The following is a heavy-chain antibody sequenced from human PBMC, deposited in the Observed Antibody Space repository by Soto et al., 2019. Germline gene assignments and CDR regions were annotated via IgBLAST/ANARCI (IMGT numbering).Heavy chain of an antibody. CDR3: ACYGDRVYYGMDV. D-gene: IGHD4-17*01. CDR2: ISAYNGNS. CDR1: GYTFTSYG. Sequence: QDPLVQSGAEVKKPGASVKVSCKASGYTFTSYGVSWVRQAPGQGLEWMGWISAYNGNSNYAQKLQGRVTMTTDTYTSTAYMELRSLRSDDTAVYYCACYGDRVYYGMDVWGQGTTITVSS. V-gene: IGHV1-18*01. J-gene: IGHJ6*02.